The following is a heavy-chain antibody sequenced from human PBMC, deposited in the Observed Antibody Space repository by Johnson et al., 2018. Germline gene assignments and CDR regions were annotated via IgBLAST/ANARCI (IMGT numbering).Heavy chain of an antibody. V-gene: IGHV3-23*04. CDR3: VKGRITFIVDVFDF. CDR2: MSGSGDTT. CDR1: GFPFSSYA. Sequence: VQLVESGGGLVQPGGSLRLSCVASGFPFSSYAMNWVRQAPGKGLECVSSMSGSGDTTYDADSVTGRLTISREDSKNTLYLQMNSLRGEDTAVYYCVKGRITFIVDVFDFWGQGTMVTVSS. D-gene: IGHD3-22*01. J-gene: IGHJ3*01.